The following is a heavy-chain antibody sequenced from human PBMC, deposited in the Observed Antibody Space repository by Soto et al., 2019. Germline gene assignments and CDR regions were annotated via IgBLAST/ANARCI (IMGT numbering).Heavy chain of an antibody. D-gene: IGHD3-16*01. J-gene: IGHJ4*02. CDR3: ARGYTDYYDHSDCVDS. CDR1: GGTFSTSL. CDR2: IIPIFGTP. Sequence: QVQLVQSGAEVKKPGSSVKVSCKASGGTFSTSLISWVRQAPGQGLEWMGGIIPIFGTPNYAQKFQGRVTITADASTSTVYMELNRLRSEDTAMYYCARGYTDYYDHSDCVDSWGQGNQVTVSP. V-gene: IGHV1-69*01.